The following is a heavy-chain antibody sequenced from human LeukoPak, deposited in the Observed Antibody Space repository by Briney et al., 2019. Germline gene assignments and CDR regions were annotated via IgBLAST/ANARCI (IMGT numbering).Heavy chain of an antibody. CDR3: AKDSGFGLNGFDL. D-gene: IGHD3-16*01. Sequence: SQTLSLTCAISGDSVSSNSAAWNWIRQSPSRGLEWLGGTYYRSKWYDDYAVSVKSRITINPDTSKNQFSLQLNSVTPDDTAVYYCAKDSGFGLNGFDLWGQGTLVTVSS. CDR2: TYYRSKWYD. J-gene: IGHJ5*02. V-gene: IGHV6-1*01. CDR1: GDSVSSNSAA.